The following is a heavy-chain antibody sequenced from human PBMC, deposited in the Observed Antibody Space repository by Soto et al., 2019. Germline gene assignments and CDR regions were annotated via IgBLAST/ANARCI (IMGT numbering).Heavy chain of an antibody. CDR2: ISGSGGST. CDR1: GFTFSSYA. J-gene: IGHJ6*02. D-gene: IGHD6-6*01. CDR3: AKAGIAARPRPYDGMDV. Sequence: GGSLRLSCAASGFTFSSYAMSWVRQAPGKGLEWVSAISGSGGSTYYADSVKGRFTISRDNSKNTLYLQMNSLRAEDTAVYYCAKAGIAARPRPYDGMDVWGQGTTVTVSS. V-gene: IGHV3-23*01.